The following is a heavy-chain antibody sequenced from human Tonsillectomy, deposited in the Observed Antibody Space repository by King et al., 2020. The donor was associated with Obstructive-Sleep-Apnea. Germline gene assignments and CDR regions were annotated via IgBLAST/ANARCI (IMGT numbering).Heavy chain of an antibody. CDR3: ARHDGSGPPDY. Sequence: VQLQESGPGLVKPSETLSLTCTVSGGSISSYYWSWIRQPPGKGLEWIGDIYYSGSTNYNASLKSRVTMSVDTSKKQFYLKLTSMTAADPAVFYCARHDGSGPPDYWGQGTLVTVSS. CDR2: IYYSGST. V-gene: IGHV4-59*08. CDR1: GGSISSYY. J-gene: IGHJ4*02.